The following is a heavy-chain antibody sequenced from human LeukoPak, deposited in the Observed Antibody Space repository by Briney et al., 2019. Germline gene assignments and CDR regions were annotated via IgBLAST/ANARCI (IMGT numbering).Heavy chain of an antibody. D-gene: IGHD1-26*01. Sequence: GRSLRLSCAASGFTFSSYAMHWVRQAPGKGLEWVAVISYDGSNKYYADSVKGRFTISRDNSKNTLYLQLNSLRVEDTAAYYCVKDSGKFGFDHWGQGTLLTVSS. CDR3: VKDSGKFGFDH. CDR1: GFTFSSYA. J-gene: IGHJ4*02. CDR2: ISYDGSNK. V-gene: IGHV3-30-3*01.